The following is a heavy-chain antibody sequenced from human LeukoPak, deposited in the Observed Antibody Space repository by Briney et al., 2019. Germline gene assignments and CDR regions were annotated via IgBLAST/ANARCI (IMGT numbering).Heavy chain of an antibody. D-gene: IGHD3-10*01. CDR2: ISGSGGNT. V-gene: IGHV3-23*01. CDR1: GFTFSRNG. CDR3: AKDRRAGSYDY. Sequence: GGSLRLSCAASGFTFSRNGMTWVRQAPGKGLEWVSAISGSGGNTYYADSVKGRFTISRGNSKSTLYLQMNSRRAEDTAVYYCAKDRRAGSYDYWGQGTLVTVSS. J-gene: IGHJ4*02.